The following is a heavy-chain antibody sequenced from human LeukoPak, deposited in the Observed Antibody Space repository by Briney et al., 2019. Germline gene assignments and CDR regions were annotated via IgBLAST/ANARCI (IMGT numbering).Heavy chain of an antibody. CDR2: MNPNSGNT. Sequence: ASVKVSSKASGYTFTSYDINWVRQATGQGLEWMGWMNPNSGNTGYAQKFQGRVTITRNTSISTAYMELSSLRSEDTAVYYCARALYSGSYYADYWGQGTLVTVSS. D-gene: IGHD1-26*01. CDR1: GYTFTSYD. CDR3: ARALYSGSYYADY. J-gene: IGHJ4*02. V-gene: IGHV1-8*03.